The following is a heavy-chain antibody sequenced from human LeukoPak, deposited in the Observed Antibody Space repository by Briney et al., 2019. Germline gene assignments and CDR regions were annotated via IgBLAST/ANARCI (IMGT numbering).Heavy chain of an antibody. Sequence: GGSLRLSCAASGFTFSNYAMSWVRQAPGKGLEWVSTITGSDTSTYYADSVKGRFTLSRDNSKNTLYLQMNSLRAEDTAVYYCAKESSSSWNKFDYWGQGTLVTVSS. CDR2: ITGSDTST. CDR3: AKESSSSWNKFDY. CDR1: GFTFSNYA. D-gene: IGHD6-13*01. J-gene: IGHJ4*02. V-gene: IGHV3-23*01.